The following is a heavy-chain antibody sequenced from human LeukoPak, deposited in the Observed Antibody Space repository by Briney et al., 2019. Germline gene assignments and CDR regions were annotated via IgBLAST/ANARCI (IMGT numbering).Heavy chain of an antibody. J-gene: IGHJ4*02. Sequence: ASVKVSCKASRYTFTAYYMHWVRQAPGQGLEWMGWINPHSGGTNFAQKFQGRVTMTRDTSITTAHMELSRLTSDDTAVYYCAREIPCSSSSCLDYWGQGTLVTVSS. CDR3: AREIPCSSSSCLDY. CDR2: INPHSGGT. V-gene: IGHV1-2*02. CDR1: RYTFTAYY. D-gene: IGHD2-2*01.